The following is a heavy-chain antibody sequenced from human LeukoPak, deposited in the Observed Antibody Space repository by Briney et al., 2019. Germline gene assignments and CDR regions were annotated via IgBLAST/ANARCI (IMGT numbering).Heavy chain of an antibody. Sequence: GGSLRLSCAASGFTFSSYSMNWVRQAPGKGLEWVSSISYSSAYIYYADSVKGRFTISRDNSKNTLYLQMDSLRAEDTAVYYCARGYNWNYWYFDLWGRGTLVTVSS. D-gene: IGHD1-20*01. J-gene: IGHJ2*01. V-gene: IGHV3-21*01. CDR3: ARGYNWNYWYFDL. CDR1: GFTFSSYS. CDR2: ISYSSAYI.